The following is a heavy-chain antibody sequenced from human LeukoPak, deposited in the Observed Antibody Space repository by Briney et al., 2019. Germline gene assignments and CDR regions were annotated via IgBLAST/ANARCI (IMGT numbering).Heavy chain of an antibody. CDR3: ATFIPRPNDYGDYLYYYYGMDV. V-gene: IGHV1-24*01. D-gene: IGHD4-17*01. CDR2: VDPRDGET. CDR1: GNTLTELS. J-gene: IGHJ6*02. Sequence: ASVKVSCKVSGNTLTELSMHWVRQAPGKGPEWMGGVDPRDGETFYAQKFQGRVTTTEDTSTNTAYMELSSLRSEDTAIYYCATFIPRPNDYGDYLYYYYGMDVWGQGTTVTVSS.